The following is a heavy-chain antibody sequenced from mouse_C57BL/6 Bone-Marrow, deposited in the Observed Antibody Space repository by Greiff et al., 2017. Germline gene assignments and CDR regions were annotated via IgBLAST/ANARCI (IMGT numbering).Heavy chain of an antibody. CDR3: ARSGTGY. V-gene: IGHV1-61*01. CDR1: GYTFTSYW. CDR2: LYPSDSET. J-gene: IGHJ2*01. D-gene: IGHD4-1*01. Sequence: QVQLQQSGAELVRPGSSVKLSCKASGYTFTSYWMDWVKQRPGQGLEWIGNLYPSDSETHYNQKFKDKATLTVDKSSSTAYMQLSSLTSEDSAVYYCARSGTGYWGQGTTLTVSS.